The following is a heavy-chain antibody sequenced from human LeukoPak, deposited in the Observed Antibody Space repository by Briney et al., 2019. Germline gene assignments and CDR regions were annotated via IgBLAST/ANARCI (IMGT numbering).Heavy chain of an antibody. J-gene: IGHJ4*02. CDR3: ARGGGSGWPDY. CDR1: GFTFTSSA. CDR2: IVVGSGNT. V-gene: IGHV1-58*02. D-gene: IGHD6-19*01. Sequence: GASVKVSCKASGFTFTSSAMQWVRQARGQRLEWIGWIVVGSGNTNYAQKFQGRVTMTRDTSTSTVYMELSSLRSEDTAVYYCARGGGSGWPDYWGQGTLVTVSS.